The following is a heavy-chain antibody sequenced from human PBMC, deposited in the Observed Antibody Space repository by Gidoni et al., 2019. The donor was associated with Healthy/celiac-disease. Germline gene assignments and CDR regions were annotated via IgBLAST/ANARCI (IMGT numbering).Heavy chain of an antibody. CDR2: IWYDGSNK. Sequence: QVQLVESGGGVVQPGRSLRLSCPASGCTFGSYGMHWVRQAPGQGLGWLAVIWYDGSNKYYADSVKGRFTISRDNSKNTLYLQMNSLRAEDTAVYYCARGAAVAATPFDYWGQGTLVTVSS. CDR3: ARGAAVAATPFDY. D-gene: IGHD6-19*01. CDR1: GCTFGSYG. V-gene: IGHV3-33*01. J-gene: IGHJ4*02.